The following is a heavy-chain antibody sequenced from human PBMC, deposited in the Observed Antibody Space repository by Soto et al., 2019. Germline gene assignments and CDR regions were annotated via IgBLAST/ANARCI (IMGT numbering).Heavy chain of an antibody. CDR2: IGGGNTDR. CDR3: AKDAVSYNGKWDWFDS. CDR1: RFIFSDYA. J-gene: IGHJ5*01. D-gene: IGHD1-26*01. V-gene: IGHV3-23*01. Sequence: DVQLLESGGGLVQPGGSLTLSCAASRFIFSDYAMNWVRQAPGKGLECVSSIGGGNTDRYYADSVKGRFIISRDNSKNTMDLQMNSRRDDDTAVYYCAKDAVSYNGKWDWFDSWGQGTLVTVSS.